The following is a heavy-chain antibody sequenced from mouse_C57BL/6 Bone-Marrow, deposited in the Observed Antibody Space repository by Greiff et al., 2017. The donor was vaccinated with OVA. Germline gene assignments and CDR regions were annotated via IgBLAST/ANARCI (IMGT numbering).Heavy chain of an antibody. CDR1: GFTFSSYA. D-gene: IGHD3-2*02. V-gene: IGHV5-4*01. Sequence: EVKVEESGGGLVKPGGSLKLSCAASGFTFSSYAMSWVRQTPEKRLEWVATISDGGSYTYYPDNVKGRFTISRDNAKNTPYLHMSQLKSEDTAMYYCAIDRELRPFDYWCQGTALTVSS. CDR3: AIDRELRPFDY. J-gene: IGHJ2*01. CDR2: ISDGGSYT.